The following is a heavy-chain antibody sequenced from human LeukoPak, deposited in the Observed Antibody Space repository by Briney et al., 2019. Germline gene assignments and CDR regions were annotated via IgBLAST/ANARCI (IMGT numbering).Heavy chain of an antibody. D-gene: IGHD6-19*01. V-gene: IGHV5-51*01. CDR2: IYPGDSDT. CDR3: ARRWSYPPELYSSGWEFDY. CDR1: GYSFTSHW. J-gene: IGHJ4*02. Sequence: GESLKISCKASGYSFTSHWIDWVRQMPGKGLEWMGVIYPGDSDTRYSPSFQGQVTISADKSISTAYLQWSSLKASDTAMYYCARRWSYPPELYSSGWEFDYWGQGTLVTVSS.